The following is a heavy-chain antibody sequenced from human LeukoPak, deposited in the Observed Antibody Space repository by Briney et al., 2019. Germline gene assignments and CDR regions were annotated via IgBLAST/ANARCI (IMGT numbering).Heavy chain of an antibody. J-gene: IGHJ4*02. CDR3: ARVGYCSGGSCYGDDY. Sequence: PGGSLRLSCAASGFTFSSYAMHWVRQAPGKGLEWVAVISYDGSNKYYADSVKGRFTISRDDSKNTLYLQMNSLRAEDTAVYYRARVGYCSGGSCYGDDYWGQGTLVTVSS. V-gene: IGHV3-30*04. D-gene: IGHD2-15*01. CDR1: GFTFSSYA. CDR2: ISYDGSNK.